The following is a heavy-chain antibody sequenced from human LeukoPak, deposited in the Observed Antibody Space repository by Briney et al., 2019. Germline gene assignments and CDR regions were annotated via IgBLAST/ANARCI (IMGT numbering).Heavy chain of an antibody. D-gene: IGHD3-22*01. CDR1: GYTFTGNY. Sequence: ASVKVSCKASGYTFTGNYMHWVRQAPGQGLEWMGRINPNSGGTKYAQKFQGRVTMTRDTSISTAYMELSRLRSDDTAVYYCARSPRYYDSSGDFGYWGQGTLVTVSS. CDR2: INPNSGGT. V-gene: IGHV1-2*06. J-gene: IGHJ4*02. CDR3: ARSPRYYDSSGDFGY.